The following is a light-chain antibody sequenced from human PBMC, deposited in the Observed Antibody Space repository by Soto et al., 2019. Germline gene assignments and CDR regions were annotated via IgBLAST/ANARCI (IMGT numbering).Light chain of an antibody. J-gene: IGKJ5*01. CDR1: QSVTNNY. V-gene: IGKV3-20*01. CDR2: GAS. Sequence: DIVFSMSPCPLSLSTEKRATLPCRAIQSVTNNYLAWYQQKPGQAPRLLIDGASSRATGVPDRFSGTGSGTDFTLTISRLEPEDFAVYYCQQYNTWPPITFGQGTRLEIK. CDR3: QQYNTWPPIT.